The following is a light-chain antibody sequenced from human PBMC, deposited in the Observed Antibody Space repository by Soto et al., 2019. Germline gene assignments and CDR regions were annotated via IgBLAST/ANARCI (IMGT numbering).Light chain of an antibody. J-gene: IGKJ1*01. CDR3: QQLSNYPLT. CDR2: SAS. V-gene: IGKV3-11*01. Sequence: EIVLTQSPATLSLSPGERATLSCSASHSVTTHLAWFQQRPGHTPRLLIYSASIGATGTPDRFSGSGSGTDFTLTISSLEPEDFAVYYCQQLSNYPLTFGQGTKVDI. CDR1: HSVTTH.